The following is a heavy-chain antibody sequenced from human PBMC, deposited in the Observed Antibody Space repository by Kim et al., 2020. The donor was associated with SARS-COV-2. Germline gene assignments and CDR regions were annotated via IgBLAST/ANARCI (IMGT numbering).Heavy chain of an antibody. J-gene: IGHJ5*01. CDR2: IHYTGST. CDR3: ARRPDWFDS. Sequence: SETLSLTCTVSGGSISSYYWSWIRQPPGKGLEWIGYIHYTGSTNYNPSLKSRVTISVDTSKNQFSLQLTSVTAADTAVYYCARRPDWFDSWGQGTLVSVSS. CDR1: GGSISSYY. V-gene: IGHV4-59*08.